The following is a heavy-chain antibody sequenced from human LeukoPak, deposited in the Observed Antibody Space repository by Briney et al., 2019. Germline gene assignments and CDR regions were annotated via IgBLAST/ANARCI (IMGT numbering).Heavy chain of an antibody. V-gene: IGHV3-15*01. D-gene: IGHD1-26*01. CDR1: GFTVSSNY. CDR2: IKSKTDGGTT. J-gene: IGHJ4*02. Sequence: PGGSLRLSCAASGFTVSSNYMSWVRQAPGKGLEWVGRIKSKTDGGTTDYAAPVKGRFTISRDDSKNTLYLQMNSLKTEDTAVYYCTTDEWELRPFDYWGQGTLVTVSS. CDR3: TTDEWELRPFDY.